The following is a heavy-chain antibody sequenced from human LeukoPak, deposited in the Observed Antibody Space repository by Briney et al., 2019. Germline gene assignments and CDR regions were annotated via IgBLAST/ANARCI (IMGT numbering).Heavy chain of an antibody. CDR1: GFTFSSYG. V-gene: IGHV3-30*03. Sequence: PGGSLRLSCAASGFTFSSYGMHWVRQAPGKGLEWVAVISYDGSNKYYADSVKGRFTISRDNSKNTLYLQMNSLRAEDTAVYYCARRTCYYDSSGHAGDAFDIWGQGTMVTVSS. CDR3: ARRTCYYDSSGHAGDAFDI. D-gene: IGHD3-22*01. J-gene: IGHJ3*02. CDR2: ISYDGSNK.